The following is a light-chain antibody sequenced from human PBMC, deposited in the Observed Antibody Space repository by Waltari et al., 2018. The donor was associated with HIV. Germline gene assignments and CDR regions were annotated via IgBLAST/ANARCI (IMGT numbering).Light chain of an antibody. CDR1: SSDVGGYNY. V-gene: IGLV2-23*02. CDR2: DVN. Sequence: QSALTQPASVFGSPGQSITISCTGTSSDVGGYNYVSWYQQHPGKAPKLMIYDVNKRPSGVSNRFSGSKSDYSASLTISGLQAEDEADYYCCSYARSSIVVFGGGTKLTVL. J-gene: IGLJ2*01. CDR3: CSYARSSIVV.